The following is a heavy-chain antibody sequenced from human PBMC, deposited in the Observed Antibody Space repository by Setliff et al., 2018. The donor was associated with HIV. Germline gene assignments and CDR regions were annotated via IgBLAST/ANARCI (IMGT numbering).Heavy chain of an antibody. V-gene: IGHV1-18*01. CDR2: ISAYNLNT. Sequence: GASVKVSCKTSGYTFRRYGFSWVRQAPGQGLEWMGWISAYNLNTNYAQKFQDRVTITADESTSTAYMELSSLRSEDTAVYYCARGVLWFGESYDAFDIWGQGTMVTVSS. CDR3: ARGVLWFGESYDAFDI. D-gene: IGHD3-10*01. CDR1: GYTFRRYG. J-gene: IGHJ3*02.